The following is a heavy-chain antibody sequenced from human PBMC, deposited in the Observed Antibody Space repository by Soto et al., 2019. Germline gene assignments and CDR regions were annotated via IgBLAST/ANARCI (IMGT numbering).Heavy chain of an antibody. CDR1: GFSVSSNY. J-gene: IGHJ5*02. CDR3: ARHRHPRGTVGATSPLDP. V-gene: IGHV3-53*01. Sequence: PGGSLRLCCAISGFSVSSNYLSWVRQAPGKGLEWVSVHYSGGSTYYADSVQGRFTISRDKSNNTLYLQMRRVRAEDTAVYFCARHRHPRGTVGATSPLDPWGQGTQVTVSS. CDR2: HYSGGST. D-gene: IGHD1-26*01.